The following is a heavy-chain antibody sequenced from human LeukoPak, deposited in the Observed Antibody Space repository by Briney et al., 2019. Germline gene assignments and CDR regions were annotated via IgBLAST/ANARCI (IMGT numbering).Heavy chain of an antibody. CDR1: GFTFSSYW. V-gene: IGHV3-7*01. CDR3: ARMQRITIFGVVITPFDY. Sequence: PGGSLRLSCAASGFTFSSYWMSWVRQAPGKGLEWVANIKQDGSEKYYVDSVKGRFTISRDNAKNSLYLQMSSLRAEDTAVYYCARMQRITIFGVVITPFDYWGQGTLVTVSS. J-gene: IGHJ4*02. CDR2: IKQDGSEK. D-gene: IGHD3-3*01.